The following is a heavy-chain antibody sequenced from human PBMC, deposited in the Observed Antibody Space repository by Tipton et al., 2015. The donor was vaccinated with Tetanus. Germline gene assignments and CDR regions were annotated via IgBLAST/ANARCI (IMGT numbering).Heavy chain of an antibody. CDR1: GGSVSSGSYY. Sequence: TLSLTCTVSGGSVSSGSYYWSWIRQPPGKGLEWIGYIYYSGSTNYNPSLKSRVTISVDTSKNQFSLKLSSVTAADTAVYFCVKFEYRTSFASWGQGALVTVSS. J-gene: IGHJ4*02. CDR2: IYYSGST. CDR3: VKFEYRTSFAS. D-gene: IGHD6-6*01. V-gene: IGHV4-61*01.